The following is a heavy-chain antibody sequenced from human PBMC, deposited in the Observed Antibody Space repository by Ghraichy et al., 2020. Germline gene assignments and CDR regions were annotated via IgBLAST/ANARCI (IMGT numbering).Heavy chain of an antibody. D-gene: IGHD1-26*01. CDR1: GFTFSTYG. J-gene: IGHJ4*02. CDR2: IWYDGSHK. Sequence: GGSLRLSCAASGFTFSTYGMQWVRQAPGKGLEWVAVIWYDGSHKYYADSVKGRFTISRDSSKNTLYLQMNSLRDEDTAGYYCARGGVMGTTSRSPPDYWGQGIVVTVSS. CDR3: ARGGVMGTTSRSPPDY. V-gene: IGHV3-33*01.